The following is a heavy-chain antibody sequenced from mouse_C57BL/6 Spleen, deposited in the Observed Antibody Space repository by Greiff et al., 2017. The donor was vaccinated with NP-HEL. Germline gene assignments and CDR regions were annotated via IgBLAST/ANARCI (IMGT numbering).Heavy chain of an antibody. CDR3: ALVTTVVRYFDY. D-gene: IGHD1-1*01. J-gene: IGHJ2*01. Sequence: DVQLQESGAELVKPGASVKLSCTASGFNIKDYYMHWVKQRTEQGLEWIGRIDPEDGETKYAPKFQGKATITADTSSNTAYLQLSSLTSEDTAVYYCALVTTVVRYFDYWGQCTTLTVSS. CDR1: GFNIKDYY. CDR2: IDPEDGET. V-gene: IGHV14-2*01.